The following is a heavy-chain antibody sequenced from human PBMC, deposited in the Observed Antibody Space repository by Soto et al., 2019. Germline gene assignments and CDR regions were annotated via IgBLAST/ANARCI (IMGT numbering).Heavy chain of an antibody. CDR3: AKSRYSDSSGDFYDY. V-gene: IGHV3-23*01. D-gene: IGHD3-22*01. CDR1: SFTFNNYA. Sequence: GGSLRLSCAASSFTFNNYAMSWVRQAPGKGLEWVSGIGGSGRTTYYADSVKGRFTISRDNSNNTLFLQMSSLRAEDTAVYYCAKSRYSDSSGDFYDYWGQGTLVTVSS. CDR2: IGGSGRTT. J-gene: IGHJ4*02.